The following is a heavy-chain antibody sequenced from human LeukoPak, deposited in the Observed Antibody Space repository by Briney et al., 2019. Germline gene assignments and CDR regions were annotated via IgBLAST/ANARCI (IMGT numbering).Heavy chain of an antibody. J-gene: IGHJ4*02. Sequence: ASVKVSCKASGYTFTSYDINWVRQAAGQGLEWMGKINPHSGDTDLAQKFQGRVTITTNSSISTAYMELNSLRSEDTAVYYCARGLFGRDYDFWSGYLPRVRAPYYFDYWGQGTLVTVSS. V-gene: IGHV1-8*03. CDR2: INPHSGDT. CDR3: ARGLFGRDYDFWSGYLPRVRAPYYFDY. D-gene: IGHD3-3*01. CDR1: GYTFTSYD.